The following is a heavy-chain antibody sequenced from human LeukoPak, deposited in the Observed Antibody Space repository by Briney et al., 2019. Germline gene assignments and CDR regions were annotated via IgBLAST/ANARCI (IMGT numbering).Heavy chain of an antibody. J-gene: IGHJ4*02. CDR3: ARGGIPDY. D-gene: IGHD2-21*01. CDR1: GGSISRGSYF. CDR2: VCTSETP. Sequence: SETLSLTCTVSGGSISRGSYFWSWIRQPAGKGLEWIGRVCTSETPKYNPSLKSRVTISVDTSRNQFSLRLNSVTAADTAVYYCARGGIPDYWGQGILVTVSS. V-gene: IGHV4-61*02.